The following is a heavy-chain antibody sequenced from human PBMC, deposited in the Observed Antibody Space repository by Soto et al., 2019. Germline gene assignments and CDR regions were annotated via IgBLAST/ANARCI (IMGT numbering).Heavy chain of an antibody. CDR2: ISSSSSYI. J-gene: IGHJ6*02. CDR3: ARDKQWLVRGYYYGMDV. Sequence: EVQLVESGGGLVKPGGSLRLSCVASGFTFSSYSMNWVRQAPGKGLEWVSSISSSSSYIYYADSVKGRFTISRDNAKNSLYLQMNSLRAEDTAVYYCARDKQWLVRGYYYGMDVWGQGTTVTVSS. CDR1: GFTFSSYS. D-gene: IGHD6-19*01. V-gene: IGHV3-21*01.